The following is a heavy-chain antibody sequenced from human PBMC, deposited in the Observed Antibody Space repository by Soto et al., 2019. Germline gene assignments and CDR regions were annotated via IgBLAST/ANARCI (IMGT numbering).Heavy chain of an antibody. V-gene: IGHV3-30*18. CDR3: AKLPAAMFGYYYYMDV. D-gene: IGHD2-2*01. Sequence: PGGSLRLSCAASGFTFSSYGMHGVRQAPGKGLEWVAVISYDGSNKYYADSVKGRFTISRDNSKNTLYLQMNSLRAEDTAVYYCAKLPAAMFGYYYYMDVWGKGTTVTVSS. CDR1: GFTFSSYG. J-gene: IGHJ6*03. CDR2: ISYDGSNK.